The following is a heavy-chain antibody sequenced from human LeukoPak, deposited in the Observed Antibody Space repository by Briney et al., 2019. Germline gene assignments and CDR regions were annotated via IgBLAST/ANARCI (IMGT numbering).Heavy chain of an antibody. CDR2: ISGSGGST. D-gene: IGHD3-3*01. CDR3: AKDPRSYYDFWAD. V-gene: IGHV3-23*01. J-gene: IGHJ4*02. CDR1: GFTFSNYA. Sequence: GGSLRLSCAASGFTFSNYAMSWVRQAPGKGLEWVSVISGSGGSTYYADSVKGRFTISRDNSKNTLHLRMNSLRAEDTAVYYCAKDPRSYYDFWADWGQGTPVTVSS.